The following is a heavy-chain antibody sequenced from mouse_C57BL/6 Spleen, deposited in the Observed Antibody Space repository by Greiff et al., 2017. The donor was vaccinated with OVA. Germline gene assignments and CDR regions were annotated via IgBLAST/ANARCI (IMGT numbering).Heavy chain of an antibody. Sequence: VQLQQPGAELVKPGASVKLSCKASGYTFTSYWMQWVKQRPGQGLEWIGEIDPSDSDTNYNQKFKGKATLTVDTSSSTAYMQLSSLTSEDSAVYYCARDSSGMYYFAYWGQGTTLTVSS. J-gene: IGHJ2*01. V-gene: IGHV1-50*01. CDR2: IDPSDSDT. CDR3: ARDSSGMYYFAY. D-gene: IGHD3-2*02. CDR1: GYTFTSYW.